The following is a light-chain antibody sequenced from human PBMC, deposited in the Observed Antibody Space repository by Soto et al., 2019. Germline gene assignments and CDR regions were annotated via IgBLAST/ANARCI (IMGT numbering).Light chain of an antibody. CDR3: QQYNNWPPFG. CDR1: QSISSY. CDR2: GAS. Sequence: EIVMTQSPATLSVSPGERATLSCRASQSISSYLAWYQQKPGQAPRLLIYGASTRATGIPARFSGSGSGTEFTLTISSLQFEDFAVYYCQQYNNWPPFGFGGGTKVEIK. V-gene: IGKV3-15*01. J-gene: IGKJ4*01.